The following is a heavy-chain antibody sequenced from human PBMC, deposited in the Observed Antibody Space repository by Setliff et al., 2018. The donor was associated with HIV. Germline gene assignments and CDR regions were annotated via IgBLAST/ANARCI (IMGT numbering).Heavy chain of an antibody. CDR2: IYYSGST. CDR3: AREKGGDAAQDAFDI. J-gene: IGHJ3*02. D-gene: IGHD3-16*01. V-gene: IGHV4-59*01. CDR1: GGSISSYY. Sequence: LSLTCTVSGGSISSYYWSWIRQPPGKGLEWIGYIYYSGSTNYNPSLKSRLTISVDTSKNQFSLKLSPVTAADTAVYYCAREKGGDAAQDAFDIWGQGTMVTVSS.